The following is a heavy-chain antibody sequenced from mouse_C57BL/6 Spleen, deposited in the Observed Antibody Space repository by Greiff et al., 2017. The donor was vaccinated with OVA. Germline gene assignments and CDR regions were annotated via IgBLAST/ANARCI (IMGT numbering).Heavy chain of an antibody. CDR1: GYTFTDYE. J-gene: IGHJ3*01. D-gene: IGHD2-4*01. CDR3: TSAYDYLFAY. V-gene: IGHV1-15*01. Sequence: VQLQQSGAELVRPGASVTLSCKASGYTFTDYEMHWVKQTPVHGLEWIGAIDPETGGTAYNQKFKGKAILTADKSSSTAYMELRSLTSEDSAVYYCTSAYDYLFAYWGQGTPVTVSA. CDR2: IDPETGGT.